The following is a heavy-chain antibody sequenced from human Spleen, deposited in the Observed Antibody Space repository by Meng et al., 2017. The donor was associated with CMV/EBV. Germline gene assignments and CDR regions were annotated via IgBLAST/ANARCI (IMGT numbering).Heavy chain of an antibody. Sequence: GESLKISCVASGFTVDSTSMNWVRQAPGKGLEWVSVIYSGGSTYYADSVKGRFTISRDNSKNTLYLQMNSLRAEDTAVYYCARDEGSWGQGTLVTVSS. CDR2: IYSGGST. CDR3: ARDEGS. V-gene: IGHV3-53*05. J-gene: IGHJ5*02. CDR1: GFTVDSTS.